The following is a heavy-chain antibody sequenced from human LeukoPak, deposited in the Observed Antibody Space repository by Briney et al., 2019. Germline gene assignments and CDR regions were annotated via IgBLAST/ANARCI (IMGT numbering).Heavy chain of an antibody. Sequence: ASVKVSCKASGYAFTSYDINWVRQATGQGLEWMGWMNPNSGNTGYAQKFQGRVTITRNTSISTAYMELSSLRSEDTAVYYCARGFRGGSGSYMWGQGTLVTVSP. J-gene: IGHJ4*02. V-gene: IGHV1-8*03. D-gene: IGHD3-10*01. CDR3: ARGFRGGSGSYM. CDR1: GYAFTSYD. CDR2: MNPNSGNT.